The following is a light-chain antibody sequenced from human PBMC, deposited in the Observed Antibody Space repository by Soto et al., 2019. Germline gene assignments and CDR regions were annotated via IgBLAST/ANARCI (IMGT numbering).Light chain of an antibody. CDR3: FSYTSNTADV. Sequence: QSVLTQPASVSGSPGQSITISCTGTSSDVGGYNYVSWYQLHPGKAPKLMIYEVSNRPSGISNRFSASKSGNTASLTISGLQAEDEADYYCFSYTSNTADVFGTGTKVTVL. J-gene: IGLJ1*01. CDR1: SSDVGGYNY. CDR2: EVS. V-gene: IGLV2-14*01.